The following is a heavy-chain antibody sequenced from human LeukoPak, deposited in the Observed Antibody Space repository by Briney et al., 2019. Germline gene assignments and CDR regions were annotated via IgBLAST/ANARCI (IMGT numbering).Heavy chain of an antibody. V-gene: IGHV1-69*13. CDR1: GGTFSSYA. J-gene: IGHJ4*02. CDR2: IIPIFGTA. Sequence: GASVNVSCKASGGTFSSYAISWVRQAPGQGLEWMGGIIPIFGTANYAQKFQGRVTITADESTSTAYMELSSLRSEDTAVYYCARNYGMAASYSSGYDYWGQGTLVTVSS. CDR3: ARNYGMAASYSSGYDY. D-gene: IGHD6-19*01.